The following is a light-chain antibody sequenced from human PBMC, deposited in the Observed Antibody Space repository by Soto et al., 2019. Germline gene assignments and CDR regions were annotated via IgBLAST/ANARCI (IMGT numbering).Light chain of an antibody. J-gene: IGKJ5*01. CDR2: GTS. Sequence: PGESATLSCRASQSVTSKLAWYQQRPGQAPRILIYGTSTRATGVPARFSGSGSGTDFTLTISGLQSEDFAVYYCQQYNNWPSLGQGTRLEIK. CDR3: QQYNNWPS. CDR1: QSVTSK. V-gene: IGKV3-15*01.